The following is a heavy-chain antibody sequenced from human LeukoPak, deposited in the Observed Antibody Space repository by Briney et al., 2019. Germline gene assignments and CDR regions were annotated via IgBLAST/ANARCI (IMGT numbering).Heavy chain of an antibody. J-gene: IGHJ4*02. Sequence: PGGSLRLSCAASGFTFSSYAMSWVRQAPGKGLEWASAISGSGGSTYYADSVKGRFTISRDNSKNTLYLQMNSLRAEDTAVYYCAKYYYDSSGYYTQTFDYWGQGTLVTVSS. V-gene: IGHV3-23*01. CDR2: ISGSGGST. D-gene: IGHD3-22*01. CDR1: GFTFSSYA. CDR3: AKYYYDSSGYYTQTFDY.